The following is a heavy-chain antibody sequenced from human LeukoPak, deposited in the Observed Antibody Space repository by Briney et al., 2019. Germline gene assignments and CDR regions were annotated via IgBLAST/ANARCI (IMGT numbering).Heavy chain of an antibody. CDR2: IHSGDST. J-gene: IGHJ4*02. Sequence: GGSLRLSCAASGFTVGSNYMSWVRQAPGEGLEWVSGIHSGDSTYYADSVKGRITISRDNSKNMLYLQMNSLRAEDTAVYHCARASGGYYDSSGSFDYWGQGTLVTVSS. V-gene: IGHV3-53*01. CDR3: ARASGGYYDSSGSFDY. CDR1: GFTVGSNY. D-gene: IGHD3-22*01.